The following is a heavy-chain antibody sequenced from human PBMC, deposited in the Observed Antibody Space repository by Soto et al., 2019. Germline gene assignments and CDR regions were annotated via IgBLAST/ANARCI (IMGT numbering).Heavy chain of an antibody. J-gene: IGHJ6*04. CDR1: GYSFTSYY. CDR3: ARDERLPSSGMDV. V-gene: IGHV1-46*04. Sequence: GASVKVSCKASGYSFTSYYMHWVRQAPGQGLEWMGMINPSGGSTTYAQKLQGRVTMTRDTSTSTVYMELSSLRSEDTAVYYCARDERLPSSGMDVWGKGTTVNVS. CDR2: INPSGGST. D-gene: IGHD2-21*01.